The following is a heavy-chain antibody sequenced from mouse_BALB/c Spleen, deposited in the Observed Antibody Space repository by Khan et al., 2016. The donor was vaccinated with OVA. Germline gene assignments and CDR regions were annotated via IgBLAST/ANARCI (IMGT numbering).Heavy chain of an antibody. CDR2: ISTYYGDA. CDR1: GYTFTDFT. CDR3: TRGGGGNRFAY. J-gene: IGHJ3*01. Sequence: VQLKESGAELVRPGVSVKISCKDSGYTFTDFTMHWVKQSHAMSLEWIGVISTYYGDATYNQKFKDKATMTVDKSSSTAYMELARLTSEDSAIYYCTRGGGGNRFAYWGQGTLVTVSA. V-gene: IGHV1S137*01.